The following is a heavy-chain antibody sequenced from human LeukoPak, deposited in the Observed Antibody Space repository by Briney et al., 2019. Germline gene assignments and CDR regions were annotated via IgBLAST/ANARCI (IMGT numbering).Heavy chain of an antibody. V-gene: IGHV4-31*03. CDR1: GGSISSGGYY. J-gene: IGHJ4*02. CDR3: ARESYYDSSGYYYYFDY. CDR2: IYYSGST. Sequence: SETLSLTCTVSGGSISSGGYYWSWIRQHPGKGLEWIGYIYYSGSTYYNPSLKSRVTISVDTSKNQFSLKLSSVTAADTAVYYCARESYYDSSGYYYYFDYWGQGTLVTVSS. D-gene: IGHD3-22*01.